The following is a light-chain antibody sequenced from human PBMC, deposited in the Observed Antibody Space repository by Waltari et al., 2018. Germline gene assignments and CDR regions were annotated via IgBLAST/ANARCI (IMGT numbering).Light chain of an antibody. CDR2: KGN. CDR1: SGSLSTTSY. CDR3: SLYMGSGIWV. V-gene: IGLV8-61*01. J-gene: IGLJ3*02. Sequence: QTVVTQEPSLSVSPGGTVTLTCTLSSGSLSTTSYATWYQQTPGQAPRTLVYKGNSRSSGVPDRFSGSILGNKAALTITVAQADDECDYYCSLYMGSGIWVFGGGTKLTVL.